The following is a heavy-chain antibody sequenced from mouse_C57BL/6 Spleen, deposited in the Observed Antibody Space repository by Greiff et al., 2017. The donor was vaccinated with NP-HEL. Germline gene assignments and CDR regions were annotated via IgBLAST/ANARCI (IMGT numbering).Heavy chain of an antibody. CDR1: GYTFTSYW. CDR2: IHPNSGST. J-gene: IGHJ2*01. V-gene: IGHV1-64*01. CDR3: ARSKLLPKAPFDY. Sequence: QVQLQQPGAELVKPGASVKLSCKASGYTFTSYWMHWVKQRPGQGLEWIGMIHPNSGSTNYNEKFKSKATLTVDKSSSTAYMQLSSLTSEDSAVYYCARSKLLPKAPFDYWGQGTTLTVSS.